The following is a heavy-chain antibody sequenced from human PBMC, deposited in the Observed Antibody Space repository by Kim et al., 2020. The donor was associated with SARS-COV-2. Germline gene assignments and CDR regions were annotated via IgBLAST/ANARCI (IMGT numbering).Heavy chain of an antibody. CDR1: GFSFINYA. CDR2: KSYDGSSE. D-gene: IGHD4-4*01. V-gene: IGHV3-30-3*01. J-gene: IGHJ1*01. Sequence: GGSLRLSCAASGFSFINYALHWVRQAPGKGLEWVAVKSYDGSSEYYADSVKGRFTISRDNSKNTLFLQMNSLRVEDTGVYFCARDTLGGYNSNLSHDLDHWGQGTLVIVSS. CDR3: ARDTLGGYNSNLSHDLDH.